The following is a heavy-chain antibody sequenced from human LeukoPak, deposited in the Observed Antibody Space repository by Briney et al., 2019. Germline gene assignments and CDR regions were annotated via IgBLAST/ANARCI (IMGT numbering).Heavy chain of an antibody. CDR2: INWNGGST. Sequence: GGSLRLSCAASGFSFDDYDMSWVRQAPGKGLEWVSVINWNGGSTGYADSVKGRFTISRDDAKNSLYLQMSSLRAEDTALYYCAREEGGYFDYWGQGTLVTVSS. D-gene: IGHD3-16*01. J-gene: IGHJ4*02. V-gene: IGHV3-20*04. CDR3: AREEGGYFDY. CDR1: GFSFDDYD.